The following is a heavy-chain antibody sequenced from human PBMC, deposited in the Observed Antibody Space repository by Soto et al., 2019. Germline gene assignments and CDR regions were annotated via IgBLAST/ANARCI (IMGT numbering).Heavy chain of an antibody. CDR1: GFTFDDYA. V-gene: IGHV3-9*01. CDR2: ISWNSGSI. Sequence: GGSLRLSCAASGFTFDDYAMHWVRQAPGKGLEWVSGISWNSGSIGYADSVKGRFTISRDNAKNSLYLQMNSLRAEDTALYYCAKVALWFGESGWFDPWGQGTLVTVSS. D-gene: IGHD3-10*01. CDR3: AKVALWFGESGWFDP. J-gene: IGHJ5*02.